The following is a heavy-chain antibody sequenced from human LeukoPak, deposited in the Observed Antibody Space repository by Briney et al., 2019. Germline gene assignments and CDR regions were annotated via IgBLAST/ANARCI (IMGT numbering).Heavy chain of an antibody. CDR3: ARVGASVTFGGVIVT. CDR2: IYYSGST. J-gene: IGHJ5*02. V-gene: IGHV4-59*01. Sequence: PSETLSLTCTVSGGSISSYYWSWIRQPPGKGLEGIGYIYYSGSTNYNPSLKSRVTISVDTSKNQFSLKLSSVTAADTAVYYCARVGASVTFGGVIVTWGQGTLVTVSS. CDR1: GGSISSYY. D-gene: IGHD3-16*02.